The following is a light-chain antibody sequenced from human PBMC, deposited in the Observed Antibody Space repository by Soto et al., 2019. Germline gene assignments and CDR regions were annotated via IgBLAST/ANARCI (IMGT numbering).Light chain of an antibody. Sequence: DIPITNSPTIISGPVRDRVTXTCRARQSISNWLAWFQQKPGRVRKLLIYDASMWESGVTSRFSGIGTGTEFTLTISSLQPDDSAPYFCHPYSTSSWSFGQGPKVDIK. CDR3: HPYSTSSWS. CDR1: QSISNW. J-gene: IGKJ1*01. V-gene: IGKV1-5*01. CDR2: DAS.